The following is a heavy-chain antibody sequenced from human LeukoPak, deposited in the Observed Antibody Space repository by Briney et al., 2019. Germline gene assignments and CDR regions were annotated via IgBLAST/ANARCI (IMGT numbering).Heavy chain of an antibody. CDR1: GFTFSSYA. V-gene: IGHV3-23*01. D-gene: IGHD3-3*01. CDR3: AKKGLRFLEWLSSFDY. Sequence: GGSLRLSCAASGFTFSSYAMSWVRQAPGKGLEWVSAISGSGGSTYYADSVKGRFTISRDNSKNTLYLQMNSLRAEDTAVYYCAKKGLRFLEWLSSFDYWGQGTLVTVSS. J-gene: IGHJ4*02. CDR2: ISGSGGST.